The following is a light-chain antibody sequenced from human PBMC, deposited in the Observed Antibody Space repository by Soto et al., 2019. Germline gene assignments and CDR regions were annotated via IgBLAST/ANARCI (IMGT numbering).Light chain of an antibody. CDR1: QNVGTY. J-gene: IGKJ5*01. V-gene: IGKV3-11*01. Sequence: EVVLTQSPAILSLSPGERATLSCRASQNVGTYLAWYQQKPGQAPRLLVYAATGRASGIPARFSGSGSGTDFTLPISRLEPEDCAVYSWQQRARWPTFGQGTRLDIK. CDR3: QQRARWPT. CDR2: AAT.